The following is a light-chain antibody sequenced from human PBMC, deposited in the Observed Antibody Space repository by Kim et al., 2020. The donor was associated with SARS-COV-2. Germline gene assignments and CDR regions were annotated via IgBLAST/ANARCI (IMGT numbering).Light chain of an antibody. CDR2: DAS. V-gene: IGKV3-11*01. CDR1: QSVSTY. Sequence: PGERATLSCKASQSVSTYLAWYQQKPGQAPRLLIYDASNRATGIPDRFSGSGSGTDFTLTISSLESEDFAVYYCQQRSNWPPALTFGGGTKVDIK. J-gene: IGKJ4*01. CDR3: QQRSNWPPALT.